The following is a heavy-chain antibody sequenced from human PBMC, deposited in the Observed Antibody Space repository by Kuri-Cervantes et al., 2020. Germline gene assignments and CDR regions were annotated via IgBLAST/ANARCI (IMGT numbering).Heavy chain of an antibody. Sequence: GESLKISCAASGFTFSTYSMNWVRQAPGKGLEWVSCISSSSSYIYYADSVKGRFTISRDNAKNSLYLQMNSLGAEDTALYYCARDGQTYYYDSSGYYGYWGQGTLVTVSS. CDR3: ARDGQTYYYDSSGYYGY. CDR2: ISSSSSYI. J-gene: IGHJ4*02. CDR1: GFTFSTYS. V-gene: IGHV3-21*04. D-gene: IGHD3-22*01.